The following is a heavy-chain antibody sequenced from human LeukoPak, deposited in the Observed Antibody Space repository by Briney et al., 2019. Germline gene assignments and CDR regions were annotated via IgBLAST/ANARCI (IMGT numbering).Heavy chain of an antibody. CDR2: IYSGGST. Sequence: GGSLRLSCAASGFSVSSNYMSWIRQAPGKGLEWVSVIYSGGSTYYADSVKGRFTISRDNSKNTLYLQMNSLRAEDTAVYYCAKDFEKYSSTPWFDPWGQGTLVTVSS. D-gene: IGHD6-13*01. V-gene: IGHV3-53*05. CDR1: GFSVSSNY. CDR3: AKDFEKYSSTPWFDP. J-gene: IGHJ5*02.